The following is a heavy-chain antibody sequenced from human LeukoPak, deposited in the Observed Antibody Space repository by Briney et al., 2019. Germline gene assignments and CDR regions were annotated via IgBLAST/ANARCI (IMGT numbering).Heavy chain of an antibody. D-gene: IGHD6-19*01. Sequence: GGSLRLSCAASGFTFSSYTMNWVRQAPGKGLEWVSIISSGSSYIHYADSVKGRFTISRDNAKNSLYLQMNSLRAEDTAVYYCASGLVRWYFDYWGQGTLVTVSS. CDR2: ISSGSSYI. CDR3: ASGLVRWYFDY. J-gene: IGHJ4*02. CDR1: GFTFSSYT. V-gene: IGHV3-21*01.